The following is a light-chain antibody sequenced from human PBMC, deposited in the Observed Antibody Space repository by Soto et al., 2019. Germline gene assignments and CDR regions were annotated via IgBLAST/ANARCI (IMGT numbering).Light chain of an antibody. Sequence: AIRMTQSPSSFSASTGDRVTITCQASQGISSYLAWYQQKPGKAPKLLIYAASTLQRGVPSRFSGSGSGTEFTLTISSLQPEDFATYYCLQHNSYPLTFGQGTRLEIK. J-gene: IGKJ5*01. V-gene: IGKV1-8*01. CDR3: LQHNSYPLT. CDR2: AAS. CDR1: QGISSY.